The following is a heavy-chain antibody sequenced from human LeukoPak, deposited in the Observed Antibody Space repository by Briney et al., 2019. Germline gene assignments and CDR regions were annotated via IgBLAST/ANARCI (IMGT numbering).Heavy chain of an antibody. CDR1: GYTFTSYD. CDR2: MNPNSGNT. Sequence: EASVKVSCKASGYTFTSYDINWVRQAPGQGLEWMGWMNPNSGNTGYAQKFQGRVTMTRNTSISTAYMELSSLRSEDTAVYYCARARPRMVRGVIITYYFDYWGQGTLVTVSS. D-gene: IGHD3-10*01. J-gene: IGHJ4*02. V-gene: IGHV1-8*01. CDR3: ARARPRMVRGVIITYYFDY.